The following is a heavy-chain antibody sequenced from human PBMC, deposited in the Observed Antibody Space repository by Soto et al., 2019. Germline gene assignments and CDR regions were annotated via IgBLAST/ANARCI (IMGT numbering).Heavy chain of an antibody. Sequence: SETLSLTCTVAGGYISSGGYYWNWIRQHPGKGLEWIGYIYYSGSTYYNPSLKSRVSMSVDTSKNQFSLKLSSVTAADTAVYYCARSVFPWGQGTLVTVSS. V-gene: IGHV4-31*03. CDR1: GGYISSGGYY. J-gene: IGHJ5*02. CDR3: ARSVFP. CDR2: IYYSGST.